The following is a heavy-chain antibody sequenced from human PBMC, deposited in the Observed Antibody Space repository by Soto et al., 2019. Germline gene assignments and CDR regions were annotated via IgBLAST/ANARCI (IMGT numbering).Heavy chain of an antibody. D-gene: IGHD3-16*01. V-gene: IGHV4-4*02. Sequence: QVQLQESGPGLVKPSGTLSLTCAVSGGSISTSHWWTWVRQPPGKGLEWIGEIYHSGSTNYNPSPKSRGSISVDTSRNQFSLSLSSVTAADTAVYYCASSGGGEDYWGQGTLVTVSS. CDR2: IYHSGST. J-gene: IGHJ4*02. CDR3: ASSGGGEDY. CDR1: GGSISTSHW.